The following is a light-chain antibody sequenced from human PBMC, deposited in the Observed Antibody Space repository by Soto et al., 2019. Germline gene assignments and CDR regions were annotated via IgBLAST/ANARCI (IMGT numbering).Light chain of an antibody. J-gene: IGKJ1*01. V-gene: IGKV1-39*01. CDR2: AAS. CDR1: QTIGTY. Sequence: DIQMTQSPSSLSASVGDRVTITCRASQTIGTYLNWYQQKPAEAPKLLIYAASNLHSGVPSRFSGSGYGTDFTLTISSLQPDDFAVYWSKQYDSXPRTCGQGPKV. CDR3: KQYDSXPRT.